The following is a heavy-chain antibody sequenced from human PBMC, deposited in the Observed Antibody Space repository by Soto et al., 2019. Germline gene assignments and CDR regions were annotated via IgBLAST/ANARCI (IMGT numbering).Heavy chain of an antibody. J-gene: IGHJ1*01. V-gene: IGHV3-30*03. CDR3: ARGTDYADLGNAEYFHP. Sequence: QVQLVESGGGVVQPGRSLRLSCAASGFNLRTYGIHWVRQAPGKGLEWVALISKDGSHSYYAHSVKGRFTTSRDNSQNKAFLQVNSLRADDTAVYFCARGTDYADLGNAEYFHPWGQGTLVTVSS. CDR1: GFNLRTYG. CDR2: ISKDGSHS. D-gene: IGHD4-17*01.